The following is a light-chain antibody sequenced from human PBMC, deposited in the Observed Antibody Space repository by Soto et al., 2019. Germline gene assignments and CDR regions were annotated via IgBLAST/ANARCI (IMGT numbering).Light chain of an antibody. J-gene: IGKJ3*01. Sequence: EIVLTQFPGTLSLSPGERATLSCRASQSVSSSYLAWYQQKPGQAPRLLIYGASSRATGIPDRFSGSGSGTDFTLTISRLEPEDFAVYYCQQYGISPFTFGPGTKVDIK. CDR3: QQYGISPFT. CDR1: QSVSSSY. CDR2: GAS. V-gene: IGKV3-20*01.